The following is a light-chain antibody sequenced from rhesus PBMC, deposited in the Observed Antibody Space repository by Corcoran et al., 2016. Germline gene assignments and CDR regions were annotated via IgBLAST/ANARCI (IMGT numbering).Light chain of an antibody. V-gene: IGLV1-77*02. J-gene: IGLJ6*01. CDR2: NND. Sequence: QSVLTQPPSASGAPGQNVTISCSGSSSNIKSNGVHWYQQFSGMAPKLIIYNNDRRPSGVPDRFSASKSGTSASLAITGLRSEDEADYYCEVWDISLETDIFGSGTKLTVL. CDR3: EVWDISLETDI. CDR1: SSNIKSNG.